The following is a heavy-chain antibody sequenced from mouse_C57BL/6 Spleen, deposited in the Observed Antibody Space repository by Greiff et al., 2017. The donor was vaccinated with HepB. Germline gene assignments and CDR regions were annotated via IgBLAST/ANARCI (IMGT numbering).Heavy chain of an antibody. CDR1: GYTFTDYY. CDR3: ARPHYYGSYYFDY. J-gene: IGHJ2*01. Sequence: EVQLQQSGPVLVKPGASVKMSCKASGYTFTDYYMNWVKQSHGKSLEWIGVINPYNGGTSYNQKFKGKATLTVDKSSSTAYMELNSLTSEDSAVYYCARPHYYGSYYFDYWGQGTTLTVSS. V-gene: IGHV1-19*01. CDR2: INPYNGGT. D-gene: IGHD1-1*01.